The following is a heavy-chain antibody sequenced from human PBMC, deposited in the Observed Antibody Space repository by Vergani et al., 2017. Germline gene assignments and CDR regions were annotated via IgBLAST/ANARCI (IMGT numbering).Heavy chain of an antibody. CDR2: IKQDGSEK. CDR3: ARGVGNYYYGSGSYSDY. D-gene: IGHD3-10*01. CDR1: GFTFSSYW. V-gene: IGHV3-7*01. Sequence: EVQLVESGGGLVQPGGSLRLSCAASGFTFSSYWMSWVRQAPGKGVEWVANIKQDGSEKYHVDSVKGRFTISRDNAKNSLYLQMNSLRAEDTAVYYCARGVGNYYYGSGSYSDYGGQGSLVTVSS. J-gene: IGHJ4*02.